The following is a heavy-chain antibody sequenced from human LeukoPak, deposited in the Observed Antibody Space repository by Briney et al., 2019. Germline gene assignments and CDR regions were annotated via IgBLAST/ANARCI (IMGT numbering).Heavy chain of an antibody. D-gene: IGHD5-18*01. CDR1: GGTFSSYA. J-gene: IGHJ5*02. CDR3: ARYVDTAMVSRFDP. V-gene: IGHV1-69*13. Sequence: ASVKVSCKASGGTFSSYAISWVRQAPGQGLEWMGGIIPIFGTANYAQKFQGRVTITADESTSTAYMELSSLRSEDTAVYYCARYVDTAMVSRFDPWGQGTLVTVSS. CDR2: IIPIFGTA.